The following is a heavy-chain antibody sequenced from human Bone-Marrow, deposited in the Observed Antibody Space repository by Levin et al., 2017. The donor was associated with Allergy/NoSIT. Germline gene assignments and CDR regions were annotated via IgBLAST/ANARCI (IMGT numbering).Heavy chain of an antibody. CDR2: IKQDGSEN. Sequence: GESLKISCAASGFTFTSTWMSWVRQAPGKGLEWVANIKQDGSENYYVDSVKGRFTISRDNAKNSLYLQMNSLRAEDTAVYYCARGGGPLASWGQGTLITVSS. D-gene: IGHD3-16*01. CDR1: GFTFTSTW. V-gene: IGHV3-7*01. CDR3: ARGGGPLAS. J-gene: IGHJ5*02.